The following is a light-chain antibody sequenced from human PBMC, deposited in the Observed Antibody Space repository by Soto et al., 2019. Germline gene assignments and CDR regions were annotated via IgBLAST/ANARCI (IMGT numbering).Light chain of an antibody. CDR1: SSDVGGYDY. J-gene: IGLJ1*01. V-gene: IGLV2-14*01. Sequence: SDLPQPASGSGSPGQSITISCTGTSSDVGGYDYVSWYQQLPGKAPKLLIYDVNNRPSGVSHRFSGSKSGNTASLTISGLQAEDEADYYCSSYTGSSTFVFGTGTKVTVL. CDR2: DVN. CDR3: SSYTGSSTFV.